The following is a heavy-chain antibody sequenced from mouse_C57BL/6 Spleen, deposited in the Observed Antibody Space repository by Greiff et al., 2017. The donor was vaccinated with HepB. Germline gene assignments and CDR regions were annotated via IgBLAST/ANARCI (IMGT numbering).Heavy chain of an antibody. CDR2: IDPEDGET. CDR1: GFNIKDYY. Sequence: EVQLQQSGAELVKPGASVKLSCTASGFNIKDYYMHWVKQRTEQGLEWIGRIDPEDGETKYAPTFQGKATITADTSSNTAYLQLSSLTSEDTAGYYCARGSYGNYLDYWGQGTTLTVSS. V-gene: IGHV14-2*01. D-gene: IGHD2-10*02. CDR3: ARGSYGNYLDY. J-gene: IGHJ2*01.